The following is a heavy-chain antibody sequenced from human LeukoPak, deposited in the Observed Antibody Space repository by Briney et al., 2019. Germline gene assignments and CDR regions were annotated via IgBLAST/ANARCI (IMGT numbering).Heavy chain of an antibody. D-gene: IGHD3-16*01. CDR2: ISYDGSNK. V-gene: IGHV3-30*01. Sequence: GGSLRLSCAASELTFSSYAMHWVRQAPGKGLEWVAVISYDGSNKYYADSVKGRFTISRDNSKNTLYLQMNSLRAEDTAVYYCARDGALGYYYYYYMDVWGKGTTVTVSS. J-gene: IGHJ6*03. CDR3: ARDGALGYYYYYYMDV. CDR1: ELTFSSYA.